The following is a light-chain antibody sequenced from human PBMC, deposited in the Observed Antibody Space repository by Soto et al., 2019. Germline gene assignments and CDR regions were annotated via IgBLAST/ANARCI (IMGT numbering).Light chain of an antibody. CDR3: QQYGGSPGT. CDR2: GAS. J-gene: IGKJ5*01. V-gene: IGKV3-20*01. Sequence: EIVLTQSPGTLSLSPGERATLSCRASQSVASSNLAWYQQKPGQTPRLLIYGASSRASGVPDRFSGSGSGTDFTLTISRLEPEDFAVYYCQQYGGSPGTFGQETRLEIK. CDR1: QSVASSN.